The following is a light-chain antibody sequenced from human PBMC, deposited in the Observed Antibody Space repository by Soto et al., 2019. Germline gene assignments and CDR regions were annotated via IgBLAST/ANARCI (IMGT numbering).Light chain of an antibody. J-gene: IGKJ5*01. CDR3: QQYTNWPPR. CDR2: GAS. V-gene: IGKV3-15*01. Sequence: EIVMTQSPATLSVSPGERATLSCRASQSVSSNLAWYQQKPGQAPRLLIYGASTRATGIPARFSGSGSGTEFTLTLSSLQSEDFAVYYCQQYTNWPPRFGQGTRLEIK. CDR1: QSVSSN.